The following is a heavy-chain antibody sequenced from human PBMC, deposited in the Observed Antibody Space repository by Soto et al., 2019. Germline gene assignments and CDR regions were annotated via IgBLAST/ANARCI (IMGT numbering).Heavy chain of an antibody. CDR1: GFTVSSNY. J-gene: IGHJ6*02. D-gene: IGHD5-12*01. CDR3: ARDSVVATISGYYYGMDV. V-gene: IGHV3-53*01. Sequence: GGSLRLSCAASGFTVSSNYMSWVRQAPGKGLEWVSVIYSGGSTYYADSVKGRFTISRDNSKNTLYLQMNSLRAEDTAVYYCARDSVVATISGYYYGMDVWGQGTTVTVSS. CDR2: IYSGGST.